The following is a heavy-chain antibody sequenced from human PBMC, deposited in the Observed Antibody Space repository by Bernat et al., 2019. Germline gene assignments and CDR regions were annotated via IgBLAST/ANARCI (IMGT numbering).Heavy chain of an antibody. V-gene: IGHV3-33*01. CDR1: GFTFSSYG. D-gene: IGHD4/OR15-4a*01. Sequence: QVQLVESGGGVVQPGRSLRLSCAASGFTFSSYGMHWVRQAPGKGLEWVAVIWYDGSNKYYADSVKGRFTISRDNSKNTLYLQMNSLRAEDTAVYYCAREGVYGAGNVFDNWGQGTLVTVSS. J-gene: IGHJ4*02. CDR2: IWYDGSNK. CDR3: AREGVYGAGNVFDN.